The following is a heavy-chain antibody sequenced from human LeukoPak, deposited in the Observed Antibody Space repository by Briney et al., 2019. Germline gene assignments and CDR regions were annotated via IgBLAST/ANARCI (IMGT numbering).Heavy chain of an antibody. CDR1: GYTFTNYY. CDR3: AQGATTPRGAFGL. CDR2: INPDSGGT. V-gene: IGHV1-2*02. Sequence: ASVKVSCKASGYTFTNYYIHWIRQAPGQGLEWMGWINPDSGGTNSAQRFQGGVTMTRDTSIRTAYMELSRLSSDDTAVYYCAQGATTPRGAFGLWGQGTMITVSS. J-gene: IGHJ3*01. D-gene: IGHD1-26*01.